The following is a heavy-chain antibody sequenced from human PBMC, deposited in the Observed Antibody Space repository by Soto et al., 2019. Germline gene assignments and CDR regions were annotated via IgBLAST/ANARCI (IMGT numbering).Heavy chain of an antibody. CDR1: GFIFENFG. CDR3: AKNQGVELVPLATVDWFDP. V-gene: IGHV3-23*01. CDR2: ISGSGFKK. J-gene: IGHJ5*02. D-gene: IGHD1-26*01. Sequence: GGSLRLSCAASGFIFENFGMSWVRQAPGKGLEWIYSISGSGFKKYYADSVKGRFTISRDNSKSTVYLELNNLSAEDTAVYHCAKNQGVELVPLATVDWFDPWGQGSVVTVSS.